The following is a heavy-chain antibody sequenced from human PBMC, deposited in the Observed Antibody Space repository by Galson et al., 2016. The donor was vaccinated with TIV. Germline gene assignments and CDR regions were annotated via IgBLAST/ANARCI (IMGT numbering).Heavy chain of an antibody. CDR1: GFSFSSYA. Sequence: SLRLSCAASGFSFSSYAMNWVRQAPGKGLEWVSSISGSGGSTHYGDSVKGRFTISRDNSKNTVFLQMNSLRAEDTAVYYCAKGDKLRYFDWPNYALDVWGKGTTVTVSS. CDR2: ISGSGGST. D-gene: IGHD3-9*01. J-gene: IGHJ6*04. V-gene: IGHV3-23*01. CDR3: AKGDKLRYFDWPNYALDV.